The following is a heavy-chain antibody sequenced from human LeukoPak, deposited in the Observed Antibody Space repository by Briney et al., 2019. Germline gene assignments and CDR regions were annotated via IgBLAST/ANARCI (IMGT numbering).Heavy chain of an antibody. D-gene: IGHD3-9*01. V-gene: IGHV5-51*01. Sequence: GESLKIFCKGSGYSFTSYWIGWVRQMPGKGLEWMGIIYPGDSDTRYSPSFQGQVTISADKSISTAYLQWSSLKASDTAMYYCARPLKYYDILTGYHNYYYGMDVWGQGTTVTVSS. CDR2: IYPGDSDT. CDR3: ARPLKYYDILTGYHNYYYGMDV. CDR1: GYSFTSYW. J-gene: IGHJ6*02.